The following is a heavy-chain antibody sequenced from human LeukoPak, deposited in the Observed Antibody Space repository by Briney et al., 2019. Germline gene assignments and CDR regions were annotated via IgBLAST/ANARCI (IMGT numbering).Heavy chain of an antibody. Sequence: PGGSLRLSCAASGFTFSNYWMYWVRQAPGKGLVWVSRINSDGSSTSHADSVKGRFTISRDNAKNTLYLQMNSLRAEDTAVYYCAREGGYSHAFDYWGQGTLVTVSS. CDR3: AREGGYSHAFDY. D-gene: IGHD3-22*01. CDR1: GFTFSNYW. CDR2: INSDGSST. J-gene: IGHJ4*02. V-gene: IGHV3-74*01.